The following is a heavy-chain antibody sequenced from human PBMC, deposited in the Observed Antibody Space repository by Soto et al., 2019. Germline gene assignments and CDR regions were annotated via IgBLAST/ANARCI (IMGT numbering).Heavy chain of an antibody. J-gene: IGHJ5*02. CDR1: GFTFSSYA. D-gene: IGHD3-10*01. Sequence: PWGSLRLSCAASGFTFSSYAMSWVRQAPGKGLEWVSGLSGGGSSTYYADSVKGRFTISRDNFKNTLYVQMNSLGAEDTAVYYCAKAHGSGSYYTNWFDPWGQGTLVTGSS. CDR3: AKAHGSGSYYTNWFDP. CDR2: LSGGGSST. V-gene: IGHV3-23*01.